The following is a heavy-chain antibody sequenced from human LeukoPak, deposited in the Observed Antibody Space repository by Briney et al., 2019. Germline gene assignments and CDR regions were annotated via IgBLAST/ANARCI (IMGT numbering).Heavy chain of an antibody. V-gene: IGHV1-2*04. Sequence: GASGKVSCKASGYTFNGNYIHWVRQAPGQGLEWMGWINPHSGGTNSAQKFQGWVTMTRDTSISTAYIELSRLTSDDTAIYYCARAKGDLFNGFYFDYWGQGTLITVSS. CDR1: GYTFNGNY. CDR3: ARAKGDLFNGFYFDY. CDR2: INPHSGGT. J-gene: IGHJ4*02. D-gene: IGHD3-9*01.